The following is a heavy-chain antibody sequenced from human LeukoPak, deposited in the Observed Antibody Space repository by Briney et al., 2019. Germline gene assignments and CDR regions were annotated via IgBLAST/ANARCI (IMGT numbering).Heavy chain of an antibody. J-gene: IGHJ4*02. CDR3: ARARRDLGAFDY. Sequence: ASVKVSCKASGYTFTSYDINWVRQATGQGLEWMGWMNPNSGNTGYAQKFQGRVTMTRYTSISTAYMELSSLRSEDTAVYYCARARRDLGAFDYWGQGTLVTVSS. CDR1: GYTFTSYD. D-gene: IGHD2-21*02. CDR2: MNPNSGNT. V-gene: IGHV1-8*01.